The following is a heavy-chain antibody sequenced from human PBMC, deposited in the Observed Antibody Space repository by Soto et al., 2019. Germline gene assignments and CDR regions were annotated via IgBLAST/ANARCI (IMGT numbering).Heavy chain of an antibody. Sequence: PGWSLRLSCSASVFTFNSYAMNWFRQAPGKGLAWVSAIGTDGNTYYANSVKGRFTISRDNSRTTLYLQMNSLRVEDTALYYCVRKYPGTRPFDYWGQGTLVTVSS. D-gene: IGHD2-2*01. CDR1: VFTFNSYA. V-gene: IGHV3-23*01. J-gene: IGHJ4*01. CDR2: IGTDGNT. CDR3: VRKYPGTRPFDY.